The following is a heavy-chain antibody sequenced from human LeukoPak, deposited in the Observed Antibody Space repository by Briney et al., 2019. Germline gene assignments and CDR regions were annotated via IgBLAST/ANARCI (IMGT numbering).Heavy chain of an antibody. CDR3: ARTSSQNVPFGGDTTFDY. Sequence: SQTLSLTCAISGDSVSSNSAAWNWIRQSPSRGLEWLGRTYYRSKWYNDYAVSVKSRITINPDTSKNQFSLQLNSVTPEDTAVYYCARTSSQNVPFGGDTTFDYWGQGTLVTVSS. CDR2: TYYRSKWYN. D-gene: IGHD3-16*01. V-gene: IGHV6-1*01. J-gene: IGHJ4*02. CDR1: GDSVSSNSAA.